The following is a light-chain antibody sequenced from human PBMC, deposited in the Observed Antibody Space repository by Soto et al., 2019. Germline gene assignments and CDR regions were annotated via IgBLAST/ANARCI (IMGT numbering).Light chain of an antibody. J-gene: IGKJ5*01. V-gene: IGKV1-5*01. Sequence: DTQMTQSPATLSASVGDRVTITCRASQSIGRWLAWYQQKPGTAPKLLIYHASTLESGVPSRFSGSGSGTEFTLTISSLQPDDFATYYCQQYNSYSTFGQGTRLEIK. CDR2: HAS. CDR1: QSIGRW. CDR3: QQYNSYST.